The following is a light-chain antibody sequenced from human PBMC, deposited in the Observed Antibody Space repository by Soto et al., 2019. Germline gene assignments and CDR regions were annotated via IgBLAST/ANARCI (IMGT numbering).Light chain of an antibody. CDR2: SNN. V-gene: IGLV1-44*01. CDR1: SSNIGSNT. Sequence: QSVLTQPPSASGTPGQRVTISCSGSSSNIGSNTVNWYQQLPGTAPKLLIYSNNHRPSGVPDRFSGSKSGTSASLAISGLQSEDEADDYCAAWDDSLNGSVVFGGGTKLTVL. J-gene: IGLJ2*01. CDR3: AAWDDSLNGSVV.